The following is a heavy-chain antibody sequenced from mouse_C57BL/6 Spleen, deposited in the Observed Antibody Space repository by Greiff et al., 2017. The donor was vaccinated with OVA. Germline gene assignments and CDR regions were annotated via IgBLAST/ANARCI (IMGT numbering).Heavy chain of an antibody. D-gene: IGHD1-1*01. CDR3: ARRGVVESAY. V-gene: IGHV1-64*01. CDR2: IHPNSGST. J-gene: IGHJ2*01. CDR1: GYTFTSYW. Sequence: QVQLQQPGAELVKPGASVKLSCKASGYTFTSYWMHWVKQRPGQGLEWIGMIHPNSGSTNYNEKFKSKATLTVDKASSTAYMQLSSLTSEDSAVYYCARRGVVESAYWGQGTTLTVSS.